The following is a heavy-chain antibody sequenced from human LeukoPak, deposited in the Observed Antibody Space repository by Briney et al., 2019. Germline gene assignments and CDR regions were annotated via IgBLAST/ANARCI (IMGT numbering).Heavy chain of an antibody. CDR1: GGSISSYY. CDR3: ASILVNYVFWSGDYTPHAFDI. CDR2: IYYSGST. V-gene: IGHV4-59*01. Sequence: SETLSLTCTVSGGSISSYYWSWIRQPPGKGLEWIGYIYYSGSTNYNPSLKSRVTISVDTSKNQFSLKLSSVTAADTAVYYCASILVNYVFWSGDYTPHAFDICGQGTMVTVSS. D-gene: IGHD3-3*01. J-gene: IGHJ3*02.